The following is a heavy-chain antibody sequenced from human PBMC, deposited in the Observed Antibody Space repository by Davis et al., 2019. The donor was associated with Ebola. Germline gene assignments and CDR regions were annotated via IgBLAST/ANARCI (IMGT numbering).Heavy chain of an antibody. D-gene: IGHD3-3*01. Sequence: GESLKISCAASGFTFSSYAMSWVRQAPGKGLEWVSGISRSGYSTYYADSVKGRFTVSRDNSKKTMYLQMNSLRAEDTAVYYCAKSGLSFGVVKYHYGMDVWGKGTTVTVSS. V-gene: IGHV3-23*01. CDR2: ISRSGYST. J-gene: IGHJ6*04. CDR1: GFTFSSYA. CDR3: AKSGLSFGVVKYHYGMDV.